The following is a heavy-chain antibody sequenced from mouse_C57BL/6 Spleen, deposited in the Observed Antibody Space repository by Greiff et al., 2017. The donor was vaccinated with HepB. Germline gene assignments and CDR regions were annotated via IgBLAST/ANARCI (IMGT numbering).Heavy chain of an antibody. CDR1: GYTFTSYW. J-gene: IGHJ4*01. Sequence: VQLQQPGAELVMPGASVKLSCKASGYTFTSYWMHWVKQRPGQGLEWIGEIDPSDSYTNYNQKFKGKSTLTVDKSSSTAYMQLSSLTSEDSAVYYCARCTTVVDAMDYWGQGTSVTVSS. D-gene: IGHD1-1*01. CDR3: ARCTTVVDAMDY. CDR2: IDPSDSYT. V-gene: IGHV1-69*01.